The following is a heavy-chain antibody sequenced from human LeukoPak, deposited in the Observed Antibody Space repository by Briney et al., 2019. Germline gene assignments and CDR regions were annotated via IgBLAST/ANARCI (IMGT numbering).Heavy chain of an antibody. V-gene: IGHV4-61*02. Sequence: SETLSLTCTVSGNSISSGDNYWSWIRQPAGKGLEWIGRIYTSGSTNYNPSLKSRVTISVDTSKNQFSLKLSSVTAADTAVYYCARAGGPEYYDFWSGYYNENWFDPWGQGTLVTVSS. CDR3: ARAGGPEYYDFWSGYYNENWFDP. D-gene: IGHD3-3*01. CDR1: GNSISSGDNY. J-gene: IGHJ5*02. CDR2: IYTSGST.